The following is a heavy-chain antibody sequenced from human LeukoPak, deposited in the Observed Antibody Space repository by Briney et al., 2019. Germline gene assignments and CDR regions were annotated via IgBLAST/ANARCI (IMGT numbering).Heavy chain of an antibody. J-gene: IGHJ4*02. CDR1: GFTFGTYA. D-gene: IGHD5-18*01. CDR2: IRSKTFGGTT. Sequence: PGRSLRLSCTSSGFTFGTYAVSWFRQAPAKGLEWVAFIRSKTFGGTTEYAASVKGRFTISRDDSKSIAYLQMNSLKTEDTAVYYCTRYSGRTDYWGQGTLVSVSS. V-gene: IGHV3-49*03. CDR3: TRYSGRTDY.